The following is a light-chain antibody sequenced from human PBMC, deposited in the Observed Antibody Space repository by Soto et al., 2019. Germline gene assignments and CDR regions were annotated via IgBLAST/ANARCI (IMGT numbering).Light chain of an antibody. J-gene: IGKJ1*01. CDR2: GSS. V-gene: IGKV3-11*01. Sequence: VLTQSPATLSVSPGERATLSCRASQSITSNLAWYQQKPGQAPRLLIYGSSTRATGIPARFSGSGSETDFTLTITSLEPEDFAVYYCQQRNNWPPITFGQGTKVAIK. CDR3: QQRNNWPPIT. CDR1: QSITSN.